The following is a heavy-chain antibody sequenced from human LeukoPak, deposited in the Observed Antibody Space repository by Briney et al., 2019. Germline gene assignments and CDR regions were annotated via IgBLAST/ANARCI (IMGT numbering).Heavy chain of an antibody. CDR1: GFTFSSYS. J-gene: IGHJ4*02. CDR3: AKDREWGIVVVSYYFDY. Sequence: GGSLRLSCAASGFTFSSYSMNWVRQAPGKGLEWVSYISSSSSTIYYADSVKGRFTISRDNSKNTLYLQMNSLRAEDTAVYYCAKDREWGIVVVSYYFDYWGQGTLVTVSS. V-gene: IGHV3-48*01. D-gene: IGHD3-22*01. CDR2: ISSSSSTI.